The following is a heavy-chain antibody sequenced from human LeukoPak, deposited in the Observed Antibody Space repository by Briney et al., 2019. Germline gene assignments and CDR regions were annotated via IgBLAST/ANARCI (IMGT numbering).Heavy chain of an antibody. J-gene: IGHJ4*02. CDR3: ARESIAAAGTFDY. V-gene: IGHV3-21*01. CDR1: GFIFSSYS. Sequence: GGSLRLSCAASGFIFSSYSMNWVRQAPGKGLEWVSSISSSSSYIYYADSVKGRFTISRDNAKNSLYLQMNSLRAEDTAVYYCARESIAAAGTFDYWGQGTLVTVSS. D-gene: IGHD6-13*01. CDR2: ISSSSSYI.